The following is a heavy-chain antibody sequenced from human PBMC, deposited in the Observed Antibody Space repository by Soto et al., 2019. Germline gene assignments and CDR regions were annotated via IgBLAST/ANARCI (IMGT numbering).Heavy chain of an antibody. CDR2: IYYSGST. D-gene: IGHD3-10*01. J-gene: IGHJ2*01. CDR3: ARVASYYGSGSYSWYFDL. V-gene: IGHV4-30-4*01. Sequence: QVQLQESGPGLVKPSQTLSLTCTVSGGSISSGDYYWSWIRQPPGKGLEWIGYIYYSGSTYYNPSRKSRVTISVDTSKNQFSLKLSSVTAADTAVYYCARVASYYGSGSYSWYFDLWGRGTLVTVSS. CDR1: GGSISSGDYY.